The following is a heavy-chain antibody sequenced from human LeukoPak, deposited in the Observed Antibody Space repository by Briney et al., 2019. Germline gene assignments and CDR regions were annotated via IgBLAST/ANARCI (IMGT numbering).Heavy chain of an antibody. CDR1: GFTFSSYS. V-gene: IGHV3-21*01. CDR2: ISSSSSYI. D-gene: IGHD5-18*01. J-gene: IGHJ4*02. CDR3: AVEDVDTAMAYDY. Sequence: GGSLRLSCAASGFTFSSYSMNWVRQAPGKGLEWVSSISSSSSYIYYADSVKGRFTISRDNAKNSLYLQMNSLRAEDTAVYYCAVEDVDTAMAYDYWGQGTLVTVCS.